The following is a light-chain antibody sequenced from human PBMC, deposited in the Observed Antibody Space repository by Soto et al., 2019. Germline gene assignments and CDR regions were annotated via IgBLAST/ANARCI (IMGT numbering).Light chain of an antibody. CDR2: DAS. CDR1: HSVSNNY. CDR3: QQYGSSSWT. J-gene: IGKJ1*01. Sequence: EIVLTQSPSTLSLSPGDRATLSCGASHSVSNNYLAWYQQKPGLAPRLLIYDASYRANGIPDRFSGSGSGTDFTLTISRLEPEDFVVYYCQQYGSSSWTFGQGTKVDIK. V-gene: IGKV3D-20*01.